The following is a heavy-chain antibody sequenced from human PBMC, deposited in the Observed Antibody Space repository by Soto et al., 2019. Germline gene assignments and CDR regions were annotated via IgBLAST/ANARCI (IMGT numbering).Heavy chain of an antibody. D-gene: IGHD2-2*01. V-gene: IGHV3-23*01. J-gene: IGHJ5*02. CDR3: AKVWGEDEYCSRTSCLYYLHP. CDR1: GFTFSTSA. Sequence: EVQLLESGGGLVQPGGSLRLSCAASGFTFSTSAMSWVRQAPGKGLEWVSTISDSGSTYYADSVKGRFTISRDNSKNTLYLQMTSLRAEDTAVFYGAKVWGEDEYCSRTSCLYYLHPWGQGPQVIVSS. CDR2: ISDSGST.